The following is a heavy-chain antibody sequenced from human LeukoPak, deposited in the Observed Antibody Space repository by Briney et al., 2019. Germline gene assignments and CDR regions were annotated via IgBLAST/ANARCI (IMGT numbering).Heavy chain of an antibody. V-gene: IGHV3-30*09. J-gene: IGHJ4*02. CDR2: ILYDGSNK. D-gene: IGHD3-22*01. Sequence: GGSLRLSCAASGFTFSSYAMHWVRQAPGKGLEWVADILYDGSNKYYAASVKGRFAISRDNSKNTLYLQMNSLRAEDTAVYYCARDQAYYDSSGYAWYFDYWGQGTLVTVSS. CDR3: ARDQAYYDSSGYAWYFDY. CDR1: GFTFSSYA.